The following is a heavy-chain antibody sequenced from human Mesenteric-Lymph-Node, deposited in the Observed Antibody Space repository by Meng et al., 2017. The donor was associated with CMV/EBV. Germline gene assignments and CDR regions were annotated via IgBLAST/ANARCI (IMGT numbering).Heavy chain of an antibody. CDR2: IYYSGST. CDR3: ARPHYYGSGSSPWFDP. D-gene: IGHD3-10*01. J-gene: IGHJ5*02. Sequence: QLQLQESGPGLVKTSEALSLTCPVTGGSISSSSYYWGWIRQPPGKGLGGIGSIYYSGSTYYNPSLKSRVTISVDTSKNQFSLKLSSVTAADTAVYYCARPHYYGSGSSPWFDPWGQGTLVTVSS. CDR1: GGSISSSSYY. V-gene: IGHV4-39*01.